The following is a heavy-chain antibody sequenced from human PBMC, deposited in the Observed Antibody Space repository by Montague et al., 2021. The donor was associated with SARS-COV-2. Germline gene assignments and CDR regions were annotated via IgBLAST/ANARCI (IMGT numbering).Heavy chain of an antibody. CDR3: AKVGDLMAGYSLVNLDN. J-gene: IGHJ4*02. CDR2: IHSGGGSS. Sequence: FLRLSCAASGFTFSGSPMSWVRQAPGKGLEWVSVIHSGGGSSYYGKSVEGRFTVSRDNSKNTVYLQMNNLRAEDTAVYYCAKVGDLMAGYSLVNLDNWGQGTLVIVSS. V-gene: IGHV3-23*03. D-gene: IGHD3-9*01. CDR1: GFTFSGSP.